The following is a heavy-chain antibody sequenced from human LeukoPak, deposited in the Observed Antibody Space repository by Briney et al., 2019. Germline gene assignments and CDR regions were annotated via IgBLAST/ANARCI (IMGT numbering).Heavy chain of an antibody. CDR1: GFTFSSYA. Sequence: PGASLRRSCAASGFTFSSYAMSWVRQAPGKGLEWVANIKQDGSESHYVDSVKGRFSISRDNAKNSLYLQMNRLRGDDTAVYFCARSRWRNRFEDWGQGTLVTVSP. CDR2: IKQDGSES. D-gene: IGHD1-14*01. J-gene: IGHJ4*02. V-gene: IGHV3-7*01. CDR3: ARSRWRNRFED.